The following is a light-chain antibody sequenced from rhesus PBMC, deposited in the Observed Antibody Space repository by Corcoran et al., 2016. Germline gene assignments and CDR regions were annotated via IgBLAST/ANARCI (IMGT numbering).Light chain of an antibody. CDR3: QQYSTRPFT. J-gene: IGKJ3*01. Sequence: DIQMTQSPSSLSASVGDTITITCRASQGISSWLAWYQQTQGKAPNLLIYKASSLQSGVPSRFSGSGSGTDFTLTISSLQSEDFATYYCQQYSTRPFTFGPGTKLDIK. CDR1: QGISSW. V-gene: IGKV1-22*01. CDR2: KAS.